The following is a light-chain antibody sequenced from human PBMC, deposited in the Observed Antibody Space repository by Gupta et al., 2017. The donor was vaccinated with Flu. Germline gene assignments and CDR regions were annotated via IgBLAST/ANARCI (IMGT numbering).Light chain of an antibody. Sequence: TVPLSSTRSRGSIASNFFHWYQQPPCSSPTPVIYEHNQRPSGVPDRFSGSIARSSNSASLTISGLKTEDDAYYYCQCYDSNTWVFGGGTKLTVL. V-gene: IGLV6-57*01. CDR1: RGSIASNF. J-gene: IGLJ3*02. CDR3: QCYDSNTWV. CDR2: EHN.